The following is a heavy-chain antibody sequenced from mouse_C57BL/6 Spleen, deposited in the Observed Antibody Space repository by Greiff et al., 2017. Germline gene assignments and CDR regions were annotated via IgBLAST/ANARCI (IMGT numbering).Heavy chain of an antibody. Sequence: QVQLKESGAELVRPGTSVKVSCKASGYAFTNYLIEWVKQRPGQGLEWIGVIYPGSGGTNYNEKFKGKATLTADKSSSTAYMQLSSLTSEDSAVYFCARSEIYYGNYYAMDYWGQGTSVTVSS. J-gene: IGHJ4*01. D-gene: IGHD2-1*01. V-gene: IGHV1-54*01. CDR1: GYAFTNYL. CDR2: IYPGSGGT. CDR3: ARSEIYYGNYYAMDY.